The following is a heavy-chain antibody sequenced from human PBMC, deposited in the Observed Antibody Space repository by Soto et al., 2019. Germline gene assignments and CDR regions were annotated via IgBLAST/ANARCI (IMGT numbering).Heavy chain of an antibody. CDR2: IYTSGST. J-gene: IGHJ6*02. CDR1: GGSISSYY. CDR3: ARGWLVGRNYYYGMDV. V-gene: IGHV4-4*07. D-gene: IGHD6-19*01. Sequence: SETLSITCTVSGGSISSYYWSWIRQPAGKGLEWIGRIYTSGSTNYNPSLKSRVTMSVDTSKNQFSLKLSSVTAADTAVYYCARGWLVGRNYYYGMDVWGQGTTVTVSS.